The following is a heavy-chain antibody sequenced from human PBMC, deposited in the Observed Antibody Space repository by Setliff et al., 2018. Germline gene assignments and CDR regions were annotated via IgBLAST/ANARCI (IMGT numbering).Heavy chain of an antibody. CDR3: ARGYYDSYARYYVVGDY. CDR1: GYTFKNYG. CDR2: IGTYDANT. Sequence: ASVKVSCKASGYTFKNYGVSWVRQAPGQGLEWMGWIGTYDANTIYSQKFQGRVIMTTDTSTSTVYMDLSSLGSEDTAVYYCARGYYDSYARYYVVGDYLCQGTLVTVSS. V-gene: IGHV1-18*01. J-gene: IGHJ4*02. D-gene: IGHD3-22*01.